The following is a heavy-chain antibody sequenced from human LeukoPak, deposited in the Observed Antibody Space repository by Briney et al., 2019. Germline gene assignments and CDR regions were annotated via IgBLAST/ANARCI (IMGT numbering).Heavy chain of an antibody. V-gene: IGHV3-23*01. J-gene: IGHJ3*02. CDR1: GFTFSDYA. D-gene: IGHD3-10*01. Sequence: PGGPLRLSCVASGFTFSDYAMNWVRQAPGKGLEWVSHISGGGGDTYYADSVKGRSTMSRDNSRNTLYLQINSLRAGDTAVYCCAKDAFPYNGVYDAFDIWGQGTVVTVSS. CDR3: AKDAFPYNGVYDAFDI. CDR2: ISGGGGDT.